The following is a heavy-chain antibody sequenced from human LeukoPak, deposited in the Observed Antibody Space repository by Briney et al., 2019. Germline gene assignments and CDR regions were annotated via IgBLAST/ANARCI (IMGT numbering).Heavy chain of an antibody. J-gene: IGHJ6*03. CDR1: GFTFSNYE. Sequence: PGGSLRLSCAASGFTFSNYEMNWIRQAPGKGLEWISYISNSGNTKYYADSVKGRFTISRDNAKNSLYLQMNSLRAEDTAVYYCAREDYYGSGENYYYMDVWGKGTTVTISS. CDR3: AREDYYGSGENYYYMDV. CDR2: ISNSGNTK. V-gene: IGHV3-48*03. D-gene: IGHD3-10*01.